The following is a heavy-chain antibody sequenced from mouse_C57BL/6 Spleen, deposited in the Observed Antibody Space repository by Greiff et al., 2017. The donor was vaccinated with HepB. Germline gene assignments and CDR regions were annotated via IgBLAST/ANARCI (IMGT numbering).Heavy chain of an antibody. CDR3: AILITTVVDFAY. CDR2: ISYDGSN. Sequence: EVHLVESGPGLVKPSQSLSLTCSVTGYSITSGYYWNWIRQFPGNKLEWMGYISYDGSNNYNPSLKNRISITRDTSKNQFFLKLNSVTTEDTATYYCAILITTVVDFAYWGQGTLVTVSA. J-gene: IGHJ3*01. D-gene: IGHD1-1*01. CDR1: GYSITSGYY. V-gene: IGHV3-6*01.